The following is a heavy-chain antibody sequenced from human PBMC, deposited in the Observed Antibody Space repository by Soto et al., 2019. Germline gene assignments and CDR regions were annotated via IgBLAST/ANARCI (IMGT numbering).Heavy chain of an antibody. CDR1: GFTFSMYW. J-gene: IGHJ4*02. Sequence: EVQLVESGGGLVQPGGSLRLSCAASGFTFSMYWMHWVRQAPGKGLLWVSRINGDGTDTTYADSVKGRFTISRDKAKNTVYLQMNGLRAEETAVYYCAREVVRGSGSYYLDYWGQETLVTVSA. CDR3: AREVVRGSGSYYLDY. D-gene: IGHD3-16*01. V-gene: IGHV3-74*03. CDR2: INGDGTDT.